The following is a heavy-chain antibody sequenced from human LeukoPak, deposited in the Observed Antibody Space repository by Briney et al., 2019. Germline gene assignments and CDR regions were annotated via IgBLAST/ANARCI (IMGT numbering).Heavy chain of an antibody. J-gene: IGHJ4*02. CDR2: ISGDGGST. D-gene: IGHD5-24*01. CDR3: AKGGARWLQLYYFDY. CDR1: GFTFDDYA. Sequence: GGSLRLSCAASGFTFDDYAMHWVRQAPRKGLEWVSLISGDGGSTYYADSAKGRFTISRDNSKNSLYLQMNSLRTEDTALYYCAKGGARWLQLYYFDYWGQGTLVTVSS. V-gene: IGHV3-43*02.